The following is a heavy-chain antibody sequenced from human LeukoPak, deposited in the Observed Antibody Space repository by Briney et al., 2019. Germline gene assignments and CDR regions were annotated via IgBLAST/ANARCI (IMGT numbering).Heavy chain of an antibody. J-gene: IGHJ4*02. CDR3: ARGEGQAVSAFDY. V-gene: IGHV4-59*07. D-gene: IGHD2-21*02. CDR1: GGSKRSYY. Sequence: SDPLSLTCTVSGGSKRSYYWNWMPHPPGKGLECLVYIHYSGSTKYNPSLESRVTISLDTAKNQFSLRLGSLTAADTAVYYCARGEGQAVSAFDYWGQGMLVTVSS. CDR2: IHYSGST.